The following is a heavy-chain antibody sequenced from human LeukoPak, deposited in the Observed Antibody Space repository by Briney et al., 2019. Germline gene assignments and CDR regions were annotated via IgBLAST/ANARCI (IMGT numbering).Heavy chain of an antibody. J-gene: IGHJ4*02. D-gene: IGHD4-17*01. CDR2: ISYDGSAK. CDR1: GFPFSNYA. CDR3: ARGSFLDYGDYYFDY. Sequence: GGSLRLSCAATGFPFSNYAMHWVRQAPDRGLEWVALISYDGSAKYYADSVKGRFTISRDNSKNTLFLQMNSLRAEDTAMYYCARGSFLDYGDYYFDYWGQGTLVTVSS. V-gene: IGHV3-30*04.